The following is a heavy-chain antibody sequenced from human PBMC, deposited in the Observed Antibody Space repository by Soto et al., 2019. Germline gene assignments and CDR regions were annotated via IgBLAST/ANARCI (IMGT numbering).Heavy chain of an antibody. CDR2: IYPGDSDT. J-gene: IGHJ6*02. CDR3: ARHHGSPGSYFGMDV. Sequence: GESLKISCKGSGYSFTSYWINWVRQMPGKGLEWMGIIYPGDSDTRYSPSFQGQVTISADKSINTAYLQWRSLKASDTAVFYCARHHGSPGSYFGMDVWGQGTTVTVSS. CDR1: GYSFTSYW. D-gene: IGHD6-13*01. V-gene: IGHV5-51*01.